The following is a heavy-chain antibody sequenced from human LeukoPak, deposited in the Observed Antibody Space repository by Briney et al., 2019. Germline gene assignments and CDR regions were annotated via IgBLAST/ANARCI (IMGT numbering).Heavy chain of an antibody. CDR3: ASLRVRGVIAPTFDY. CDR1: GGSISGSY. Sequence: PSETLSLTCTVSGGSISGSYWSWIRQPPGKGLEWIAYMYNSGSTNYNPSLKSRVTISIDTSKNQFSLKLSSVTAADTAVYYCASLRVRGVIAPTFDYWGQGTLVTVSS. J-gene: IGHJ4*02. V-gene: IGHV4-59*01. D-gene: IGHD3-10*01. CDR2: MYNSGST.